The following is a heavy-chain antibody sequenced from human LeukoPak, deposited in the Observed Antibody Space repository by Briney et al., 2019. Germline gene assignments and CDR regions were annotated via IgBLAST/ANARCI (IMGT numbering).Heavy chain of an antibody. CDR1: AYTFTFYY. V-gene: IGHV1-2*02. J-gene: IGHJ5*01. CDR3: ARDATLTGYYTVNWFDR. D-gene: IGHD3-9*01. CDR2: INPNSGGR. Sequence: ASVTVSLTSSAYTFTFYYMDRVRLAPGPGLEWKGWINPNSGGRNYAQEFHGKVTITRDRSISKAYMELSRRRSDDTAVYYCARDATLTGYYTVNWFDRSGQGTLVTASS.